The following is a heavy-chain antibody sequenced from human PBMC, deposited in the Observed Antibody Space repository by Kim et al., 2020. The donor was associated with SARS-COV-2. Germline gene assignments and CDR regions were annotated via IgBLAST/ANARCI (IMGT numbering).Heavy chain of an antibody. V-gene: IGHV3-53*01. CDR1: GFTVSSNY. J-gene: IGHJ4*02. Sequence: SLLLSFASSGFTVSSNYMSWVRQAPGKGLEWVSLIYSGGTTYYADSVKGRFTISRDTSKNTLFLQMNSLRAEDTAVYYCASRRGSYGDSLDYWGQGTLVTVSS. D-gene: IGHD4-17*01. CDR2: IYSGGTT. CDR3: ASRRGSYGDSLDY.